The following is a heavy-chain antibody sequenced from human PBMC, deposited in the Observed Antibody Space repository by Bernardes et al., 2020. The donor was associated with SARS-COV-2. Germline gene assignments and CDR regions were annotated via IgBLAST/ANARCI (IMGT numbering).Heavy chain of an antibody. CDR2: IKTDGSST. J-gene: IGHJ4*02. V-gene: IGHV3-74*01. D-gene: IGHD3-22*01. Sequence: GSLRLSCAASGFTFSNYWMHWVRQVPGKGLVWVSRIKTDGSSTSYADSVKGRFTISRDNAKNTLYLQMNSLRAEDTAVYYCAKDSSGATYATDFAYWGQGALVTVSS. CDR1: GFTFSNYW. CDR3: AKDSSGATYATDFAY.